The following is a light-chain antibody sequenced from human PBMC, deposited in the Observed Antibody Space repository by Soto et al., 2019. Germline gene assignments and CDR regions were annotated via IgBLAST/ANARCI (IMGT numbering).Light chain of an antibody. CDR1: SSDVGGYNY. Sequence: QSALTQPRSVSGSPGQSVAISCTGTSSDVGGYNYVSWYQQHPGKAPKLMIYDVNKRPSGVPDRFSGSKSGNTASLTISGLQADDDADYYCCSYAGTYTLVVFGGGTKLTVL. CDR3: CSYAGTYTLVV. J-gene: IGLJ3*02. V-gene: IGLV2-11*01. CDR2: DVN.